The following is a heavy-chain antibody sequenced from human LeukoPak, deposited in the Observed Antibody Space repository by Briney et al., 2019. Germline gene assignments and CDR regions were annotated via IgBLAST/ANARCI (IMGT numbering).Heavy chain of an antibody. CDR2: INHSGST. J-gene: IGHJ3*02. CDR1: GGSFSGYY. CDR3: ARGLVLRYFDWLSPDAFDI. D-gene: IGHD3-9*01. V-gene: IGHV4-34*01. Sequence: SETLSLTCAVYGGSFSGYYWSWIRQPPGKGLEWIGEINHSGSTDYNPSLKSRVTISVDTSKNQFSLKLSSVTAADTAVYYCARGLVLRYFDWLSPDAFDIWGQGTMVTVSS.